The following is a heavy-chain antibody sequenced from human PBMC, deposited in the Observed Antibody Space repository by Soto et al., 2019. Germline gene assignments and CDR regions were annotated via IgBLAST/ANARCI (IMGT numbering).Heavy chain of an antibody. CDR1: GFPFTSYG. V-gene: IGHV3-30*03. CDR2: ISYDGSDK. D-gene: IGHD3-10*01. Sequence: QVQLVESGGGVVQPGRSLRLSCAASGFPFTSYGMHWVREGPDKGLEWVAIISYDGSDKYYADSVKGRFTISRDNSKNPVYLQMNSLRTEDTALYYCVGGQYYFDYRGQGTLVIVSS. J-gene: IGHJ4*02. CDR3: VGGQYYFDY.